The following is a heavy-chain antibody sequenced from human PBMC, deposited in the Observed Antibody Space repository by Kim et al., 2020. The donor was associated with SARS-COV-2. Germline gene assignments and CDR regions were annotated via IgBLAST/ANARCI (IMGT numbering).Heavy chain of an antibody. J-gene: IGHJ4*02. D-gene: IGHD3-10*01. CDR3: ARDRGMVRETDY. V-gene: IGHV3-7*01. Sequence: YVGSVKGRFTISRDNAKNSLYLQMNSLRAEDTAVYYCARDRGMVRETDYWGQGTLVTVSS.